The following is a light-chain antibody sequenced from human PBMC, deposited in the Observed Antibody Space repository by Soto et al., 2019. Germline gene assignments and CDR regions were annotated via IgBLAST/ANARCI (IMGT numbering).Light chain of an antibody. J-gene: IGKJ1*01. CDR3: QQYNRYSGT. Sequence: DIQLTQSPSTRSASVGDRVTTTGRASQTISSWLAWYQQKPGKAPKLLIYDASSLESGVPSRFSGSGSGTEFTLTISSLQPDDFATYYCQQYNRYSGTFGQGTKVDIK. CDR1: QTISSW. CDR2: DAS. V-gene: IGKV1-5*01.